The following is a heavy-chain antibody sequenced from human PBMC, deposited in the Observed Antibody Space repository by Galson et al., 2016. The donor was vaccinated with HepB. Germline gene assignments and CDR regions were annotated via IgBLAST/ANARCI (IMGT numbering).Heavy chain of an antibody. CDR3: ARDGGVSADSFDY. V-gene: IGHV6-1*01. Sequence: CAISGDSVSSNSVAWNWIRQSPSRGLEWLGRTYYRSKWCNDYAVSVKSRITINPDTSKNQFSLQLNSVTPEDTAVYYCARDGGVSADSFDYWGQGTLVTVSS. CDR2: TYYRSKWCN. D-gene: IGHD2-2*01. CDR1: GDSVSSNSVA. J-gene: IGHJ4*02.